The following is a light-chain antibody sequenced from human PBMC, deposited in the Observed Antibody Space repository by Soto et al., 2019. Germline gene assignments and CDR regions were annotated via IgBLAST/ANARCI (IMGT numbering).Light chain of an antibody. CDR1: SSDVGGYNY. CDR2: DVS. CDR3: SSYTTSNTRQIV. Sequence: SALNRPASGTRVHGQWSTISCTGTSSDVGGYNYVSWYQHHPGKAPTLLIYDVSNRPSGISNRFSGSKSDNTASLTISGLQPEDEADYYCSSYTTSNTRQIVFGTGTKAPS. V-gene: IGLV2-14*03. J-gene: IGLJ1*01.